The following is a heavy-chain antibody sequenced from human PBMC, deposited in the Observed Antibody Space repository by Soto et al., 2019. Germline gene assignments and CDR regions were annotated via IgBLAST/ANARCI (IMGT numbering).Heavy chain of an antibody. Sequence: ESGGGLVQPGGSLRLSCAASGFSFSMYWMSWVRQAPGKALEWVANIKEDGSQKYYVDSVKGRFTISRDNAKNSLYLQMNSLRAEDTAVYYCARHQVGYRVTAYWGQGTLVTVSS. D-gene: IGHD1-26*01. CDR2: IKEDGSQK. CDR3: ARHQVGYRVTAY. V-gene: IGHV3-7*01. CDR1: GFSFSMYW. J-gene: IGHJ4*02.